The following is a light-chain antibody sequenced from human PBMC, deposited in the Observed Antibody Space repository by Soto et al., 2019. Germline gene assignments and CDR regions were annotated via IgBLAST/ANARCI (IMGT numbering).Light chain of an antibody. CDR1: QDISNY. Sequence: DIQMTQSPSSLSASVGDRVTITCQASQDISNYLNWYQQKPGKAPKLLIYDASNLETGVPSRFSGSGSGTDFTFTISGLQPEYIETYYCQQYDTLPPRFTFGPGNKVDIK. V-gene: IGKV1-33*01. CDR3: QQYDTLPPRFT. J-gene: IGKJ3*01. CDR2: DAS.